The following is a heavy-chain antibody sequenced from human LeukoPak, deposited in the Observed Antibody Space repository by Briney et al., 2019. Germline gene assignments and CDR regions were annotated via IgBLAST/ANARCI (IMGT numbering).Heavy chain of an antibody. CDR3: ARDVIYDSEIYSYGDS. D-gene: IGHD3-16*01. CDR1: GFTFSSYE. V-gene: IGHV3-48*03. J-gene: IGHJ4*02. Sequence: PGGSLRLSCAASGFTFSSYEMNWVRQAPGKGLEWVSYISSSGSTIYYADSVKGRFTISRDNAKNSLYLQMNSLRAEDTAVYYCARDVIYDSEIYSYGDSWGQGTLVTVSS. CDR2: ISSSGSTI.